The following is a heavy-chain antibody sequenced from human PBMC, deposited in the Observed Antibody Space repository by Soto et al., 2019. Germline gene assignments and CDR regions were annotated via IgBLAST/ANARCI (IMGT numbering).Heavy chain of an antibody. Sequence: ASVKVSCKASGYTFTSYYMHWVRQAPGQGLEWMGIINPSGGSTSYAQKFQGRVTMTRDTSTSTAYMELSSLRSEDTAVYYCARGVRIAAAGTIIYYFDYWGQGTLVTVSS. D-gene: IGHD6-13*01. J-gene: IGHJ4*02. CDR1: GYTFTSYY. CDR3: ARGVRIAAAGTIIYYFDY. V-gene: IGHV1-46*01. CDR2: INPSGGST.